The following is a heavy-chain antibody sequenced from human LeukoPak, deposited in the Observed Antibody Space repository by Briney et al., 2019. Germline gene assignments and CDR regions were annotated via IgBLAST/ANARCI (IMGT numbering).Heavy chain of an antibody. CDR3: ARDEGTYYYDSSPSHY. Sequence: GGSLRLSCAASGFTFDDYGMSWVRQAPGKGLEWVSGINWNGGSTGYADSVKGRFTISRDNAKNPLYLQMNSLRAEDTALYYCARDEGTYYYDSSPSHYWGQGTLVTVSS. D-gene: IGHD3-22*01. CDR1: GFTFDDYG. CDR2: INWNGGST. V-gene: IGHV3-20*04. J-gene: IGHJ4*02.